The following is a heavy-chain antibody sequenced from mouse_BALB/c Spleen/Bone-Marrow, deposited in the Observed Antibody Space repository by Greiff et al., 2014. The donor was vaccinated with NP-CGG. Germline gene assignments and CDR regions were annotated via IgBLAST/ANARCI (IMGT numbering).Heavy chain of an antibody. Sequence: VQLQQSGPDLVKPSQSLSLTCTVTGYSITSGYSWHWIWQFPGNKLEWMGYIHYSGSTNYNPSLKSRISITRDTSKNQFFLQLNSVTTEDTATYYCARGGYYGSSYFDYWGQGTTLTVSS. CDR2: IHYSGST. J-gene: IGHJ2*01. CDR3: ARGGYYGSSYFDY. V-gene: IGHV3-1*02. D-gene: IGHD1-1*01. CDR1: GYSITSGYS.